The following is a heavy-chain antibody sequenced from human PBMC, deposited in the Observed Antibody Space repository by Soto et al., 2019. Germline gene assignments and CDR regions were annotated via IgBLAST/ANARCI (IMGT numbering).Heavy chain of an antibody. CDR3: AKGGRFPEARYYFLDV. J-gene: IGHJ6*03. D-gene: IGHD3-3*01. CDR2: INDSEST. V-gene: IGHV4-34*01. CDR1: GESFSGYY. Sequence: QVQLQQRGAGLLKPSETLSLTCVVDGESFSGYYWTWIRQPPGKGLEWIGEINDSESTNHKPSLKSRVTMSIDTSKNQFSLNLRSVTAADTGVYYCAKGGRFPEARYYFLDVWGNGTTVTVSS.